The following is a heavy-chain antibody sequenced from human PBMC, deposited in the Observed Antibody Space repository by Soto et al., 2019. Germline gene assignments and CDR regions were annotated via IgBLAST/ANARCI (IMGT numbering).Heavy chain of an antibody. CDR1: GGSISSGDYY. CDR2: IYYSGST. Sequence: QVQLQESGPGLVKPSQTLSLTCTVSGGSISSGDYYWSWIRQPPGKGLEWIGYIYYSGSTYYNPSLKSRVTISVDTSKNQFSLKLSSVTAADTAVYXXXXXXXXXXRLDPWGQGTLVTVSS. CDR3: XXXXXXXXRLDP. V-gene: IGHV4-30-4*01. J-gene: IGHJ5*02.